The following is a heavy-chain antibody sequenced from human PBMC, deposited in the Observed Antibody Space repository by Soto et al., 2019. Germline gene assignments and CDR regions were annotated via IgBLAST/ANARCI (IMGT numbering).Heavy chain of an antibody. J-gene: IGHJ4*02. Sequence: GGSLRLSCAASGFTFGNAWMNWVRQAPGKGLEWVGRIKSKTDDGTTDYAAPVKGRFTISRDDSQNMLYLQMNSLKSEDTAVYYCASTYFDYWSGFYVYYDYWGQGILVTVSS. CDR2: IKSKTDDGTT. CDR1: GFTFGNAW. D-gene: IGHD3-3*01. CDR3: ASTYFDYWSGFYVYYDY. V-gene: IGHV3-15*07.